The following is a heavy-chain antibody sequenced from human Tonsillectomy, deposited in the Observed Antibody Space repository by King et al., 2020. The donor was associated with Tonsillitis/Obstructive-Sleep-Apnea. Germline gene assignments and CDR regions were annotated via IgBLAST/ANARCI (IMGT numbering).Heavy chain of an antibody. Sequence: VQLQQWGAGLLKPSETLSLTCAVYGGSFSGYYWSWIRQPPGKGLEWIGEINHSGSTNYNPSLKSPVTISVDTSKNQFSLKLNSVTAADTAVYYCARTKDNWNDRPLDYWGQGTLVTVSS. D-gene: IGHD1-1*01. V-gene: IGHV4-34*01. CDR2: INHSGST. CDR3: ARTKDNWNDRPLDY. CDR1: GGSFSGYY. J-gene: IGHJ4*02.